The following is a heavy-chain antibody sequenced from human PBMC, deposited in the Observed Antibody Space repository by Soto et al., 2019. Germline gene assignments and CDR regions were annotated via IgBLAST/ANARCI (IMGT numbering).Heavy chain of an antibody. CDR3: TRDHPAAAARDYWFAP. CDR2: IRSKAYGGTT. Sequence: GGSLRLSWTASGFTCGDYAMSWFRQAPGKGLEWVGFIRSKAYGGTTEYAASVKGRFTISRDDSKSIAYLQMNSLKTEDTAVYYCTRDHPAAAARDYWFAPGGQGTLVTVS. V-gene: IGHV3-49*03. CDR1: GFTCGDYA. J-gene: IGHJ5*02. D-gene: IGHD6-13*01.